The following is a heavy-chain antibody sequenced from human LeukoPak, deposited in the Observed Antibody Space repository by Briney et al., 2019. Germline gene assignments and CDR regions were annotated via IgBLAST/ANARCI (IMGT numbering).Heavy chain of an antibody. V-gene: IGHV3-23*01. CDR3: AKEGFDY. CDR1: GFTFSSSA. CDR2: ISNNGGYT. J-gene: IGHJ4*02. Sequence: GGSLRLSCAASGFTFSSSAMSWVRQAPGKGLEWVSAISNNGGYTYYADYVKGRFTISRDNSKDTLYLQMNNLRAEDTAVYLCAKEGFDYWGQGTLVTVSS.